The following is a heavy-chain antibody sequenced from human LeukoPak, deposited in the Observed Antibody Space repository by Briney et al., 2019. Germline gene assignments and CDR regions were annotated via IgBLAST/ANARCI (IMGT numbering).Heavy chain of an antibody. CDR1: GGSFSGYY. D-gene: IGHD3-10*01. J-gene: IGHJ4*02. Sequence: PSETLSLTCAVYGGSFSGYYWSWIRQPPGKGLEWIGEINHSGGTNYNPSLKSRVSTSVDTSKNQFSLKLSSVTAADTAVYYCARGRLSRRLVRGVIAGFFDYWGQGTLVTVSS. CDR2: INHSGGT. V-gene: IGHV4-34*01. CDR3: ARGRLSRRLVRGVIAGFFDY.